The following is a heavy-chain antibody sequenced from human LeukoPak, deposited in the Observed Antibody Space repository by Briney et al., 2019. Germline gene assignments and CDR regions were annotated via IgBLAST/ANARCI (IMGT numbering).Heavy chain of an antibody. CDR2: IYYSGST. Sequence: SETLCLTCAASGGSISSNSYYWGWMRQPQEKGLEWLGSIYYSGSTYYNPSLKSRVTISVDTSKNQFSLMLSSVTAADTAVYYCARASRVLMVYAPYYDWGQGTLVTVSS. D-gene: IGHD2-8*01. CDR3: ARASRVLMVYAPYYD. V-gene: IGHV4-39*07. J-gene: IGHJ4*02. CDR1: GGSISSNSYY.